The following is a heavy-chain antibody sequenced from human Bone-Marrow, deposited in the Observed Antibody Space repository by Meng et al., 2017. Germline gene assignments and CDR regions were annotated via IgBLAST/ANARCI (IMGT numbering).Heavy chain of an antibody. CDR3: ARKHPHIVGATRNYYYGMDV. CDR2: INPNSGGT. V-gene: IGHV1-2*06. CDR1: GFTFSSYG. D-gene: IGHD1-26*01. J-gene: IGHJ6*02. Sequence: GESLKISCAASGFTFSSYGMHWVRQAPGKGLEWVGRINPNSGGTNYAQKFQGRVTMTRDTSISTAYMELSRLRSDDTAVYYCARKHPHIVGATRNYYYGMDVWGQGTTVTVSS.